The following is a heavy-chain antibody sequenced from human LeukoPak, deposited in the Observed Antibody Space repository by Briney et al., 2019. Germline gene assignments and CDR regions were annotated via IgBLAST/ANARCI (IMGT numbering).Heavy chain of an antibody. CDR3: ARALYYDFWSGYYFASSYMDV. CDR2: IIPIFGTA. J-gene: IGHJ6*03. CDR1: GGTFSSYA. V-gene: IGHV1-69*06. Sequence: SVKVSCKASGGTFSSYAISWVRQAPGQGLEWMGGIIPIFGTANYAQKFQGRVTTTADKSTSTAYMELSSLRSEDTAVYYCARALYYDFWSGYYFASSYMDVWGKGTTVTVSS. D-gene: IGHD3-3*01.